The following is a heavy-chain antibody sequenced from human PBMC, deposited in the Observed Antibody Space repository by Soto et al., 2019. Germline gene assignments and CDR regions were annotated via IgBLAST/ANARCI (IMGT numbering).Heavy chain of an antibody. Sequence: GGSLRLSCAASGFTFSSYGMHWVRQAPGKGLEWVAVISYDGSNKYYADSVKGRFTISRDNSKNTLYLQMNSLRAEDTAVYYCAKHFEAVGATRDSYWGQGTLVTVSS. CDR3: AKHFEAVGATRDSY. V-gene: IGHV3-30*18. D-gene: IGHD1-26*01. CDR2: ISYDGSNK. J-gene: IGHJ4*02. CDR1: GFTFSSYG.